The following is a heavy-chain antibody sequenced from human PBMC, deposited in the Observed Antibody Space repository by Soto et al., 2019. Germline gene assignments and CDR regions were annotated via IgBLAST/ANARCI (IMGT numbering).Heavy chain of an antibody. V-gene: IGHV3-21*01. Sequence: EVQLVESGGGLVKPGGSLRLSCAASGFTFSSYSMNWVRQAPGKGLEWVSSISSSSSYIYYADSVKGRFTISRDNAKNSLYLQMNSLRAVDTAVYYCARDPTGTWGAWFDPWGQGTLVTVSS. D-gene: IGHD1-1*01. CDR1: GFTFSSYS. CDR3: ARDPTGTWGAWFDP. CDR2: ISSSSSYI. J-gene: IGHJ5*02.